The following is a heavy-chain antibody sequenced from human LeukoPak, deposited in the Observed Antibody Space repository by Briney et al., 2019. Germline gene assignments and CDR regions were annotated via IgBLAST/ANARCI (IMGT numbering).Heavy chain of an antibody. D-gene: IGHD3-22*01. CDR3: ARGLPKTAWLFRSYYFDY. CDR2: INHSGST. J-gene: IGHJ4*02. Sequence: PSETLSLTCAVYGGSFSGYYWSWIRQPPGKGLEWIGEINHSGSTNYNPSLKSRVTISVDTSKNQFSLKLSSVTAADTAVYYCARGLPKTAWLFRSYYFDYWGQGTLVTASS. CDR1: GGSFSGYY. V-gene: IGHV4-34*01.